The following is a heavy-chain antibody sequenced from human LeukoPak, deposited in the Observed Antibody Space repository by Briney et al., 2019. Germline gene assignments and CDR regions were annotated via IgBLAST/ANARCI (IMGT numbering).Heavy chain of an antibody. CDR2: ISGRGGST. D-gene: IGHD2-15*01. Sequence: GGSLRLSCAASGFTFSSYAMSWVRQAPGKGLEWVSGISGRGGSTHYADSVKDRFTISRDNSKNTLYLQMNSLRAEDTAVYYCAKETVVVVAATPDAFDIWGQGTMVTVSS. V-gene: IGHV3-23*01. CDR1: GFTFSSYA. J-gene: IGHJ3*02. CDR3: AKETVVVVAATPDAFDI.